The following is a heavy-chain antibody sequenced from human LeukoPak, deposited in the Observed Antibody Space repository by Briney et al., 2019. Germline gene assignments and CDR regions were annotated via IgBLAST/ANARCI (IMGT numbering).Heavy chain of an antibody. V-gene: IGHV1-2*06. J-gene: IGHJ6*03. CDR1: GYTFTGYY. D-gene: IGHD6-13*01. CDR2: INPNSGGT. CDR3: ARVGIAAGGYYYYYMDV. Sequence: ASVKVSCKASGYTFTGYYMHWVRQAPGQGLEWMGRINPNSGGTNYAQKFQGRVTMTRDTSISIAYMELSRLRSDDKAVYYCARVGIAAGGYYYYYMDVWGKGTTVTVSS.